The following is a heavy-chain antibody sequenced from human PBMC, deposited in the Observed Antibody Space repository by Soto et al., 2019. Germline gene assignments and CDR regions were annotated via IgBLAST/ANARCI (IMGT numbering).Heavy chain of an antibody. CDR3: AAHIVVVPAASNWFDP. J-gene: IGHJ5*02. Sequence: GGSLRLSCAASGFTFSSYWMSWVRQAPGKGLEWVANIKQDGSEKYYADSVKGRFTISRDNAKSSLYLQMNSLRTEDTAVYYCAAHIVVVPAASNWFDPWGQGTLVTV. CDR1: GFTFSSYW. D-gene: IGHD2-2*01. CDR2: IKQDGSEK. V-gene: IGHV3-7*03.